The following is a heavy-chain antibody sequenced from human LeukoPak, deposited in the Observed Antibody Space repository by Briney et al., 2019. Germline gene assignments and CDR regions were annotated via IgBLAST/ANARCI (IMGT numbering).Heavy chain of an antibody. CDR3: AGRGHRYSRD. CDR1: GDSVSSGY. J-gene: IGHJ1*01. CDR2: IQDSGIT. V-gene: IGHV4-59*08. Sequence: SETLSLRCNVSGDSVSSGYWSWIRHSPGKGLEWIGFIQDSGITDYNPSLKSRLIISVDTSKNLCSLTLRSVTAADTAVYYCAGRGHRYSRDWGQGILVTVSS. D-gene: IGHD2-15*01.